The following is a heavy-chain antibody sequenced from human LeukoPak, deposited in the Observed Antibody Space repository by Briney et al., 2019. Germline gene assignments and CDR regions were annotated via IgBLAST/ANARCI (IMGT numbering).Heavy chain of an antibody. V-gene: IGHV3-11*04. CDR2: ISSSGSTI. CDR3: ARAPSGYDSSYYFDY. D-gene: IGHD5-12*01. CDR1: GFTFSDYY. Sequence: GGSLRLSFAASGFTFSDYYMSWIRQAPGKGLEWVSYISSSGSTIYYADSVKGRFTISRDNSKNTLYLQMSSLRAEDTAVYYCARAPSGYDSSYYFDYWGQGTLVTVSS. J-gene: IGHJ4*02.